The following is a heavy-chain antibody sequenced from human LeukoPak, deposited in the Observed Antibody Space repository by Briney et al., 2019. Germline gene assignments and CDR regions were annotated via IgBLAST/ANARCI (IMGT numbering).Heavy chain of an antibody. Sequence: SVKVSCTASGGTFSSYAISWVRQAPGQGLEWMGGIIPIFGTANYAQKFQGRVTITADESTSTAYMELSSLRSEDTAVYYCARDLRYSGYDYYYGMDVWGQGTTVTVS. CDR2: IIPIFGTA. V-gene: IGHV1-69*13. J-gene: IGHJ6*02. CDR1: GGTFSSYA. CDR3: ARDLRYSGYDYYYGMDV. D-gene: IGHD5-12*01.